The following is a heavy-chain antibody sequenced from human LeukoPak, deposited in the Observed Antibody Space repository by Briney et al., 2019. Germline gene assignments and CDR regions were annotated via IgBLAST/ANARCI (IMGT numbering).Heavy chain of an antibody. J-gene: IGHJ4*02. CDR2: INPSGGST. CDR3: ARALSQGWYNFDY. Sequence: ASVKVCCKASGYTFTGYFMHWVRQAPGQGLEWMGIINPSGGSTSYVQKFQGRVTMTRDTSTSTVYMELSSLRSDDTAVYYCARALSQGWYNFDYWGQGTLVTVSS. CDR1: GYTFTGYF. V-gene: IGHV1-46*01. D-gene: IGHD6-19*01.